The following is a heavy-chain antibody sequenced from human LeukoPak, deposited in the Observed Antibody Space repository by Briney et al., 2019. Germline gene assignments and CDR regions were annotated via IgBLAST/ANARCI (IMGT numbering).Heavy chain of an antibody. D-gene: IGHD6-13*01. CDR2: INHSGST. Sequence: SETLSLTCAVYGGSFSGYYWSWIRQPPGKGLEWIGEINHSGSTNYNPSLKSRVTISVDTSKNQFSLKLSSVTAADTAVYYCARGSGSWHFDYWGQGTLVTVSS. CDR1: GGSFSGYY. V-gene: IGHV4-34*01. CDR3: ARGSGSWHFDY. J-gene: IGHJ4*02.